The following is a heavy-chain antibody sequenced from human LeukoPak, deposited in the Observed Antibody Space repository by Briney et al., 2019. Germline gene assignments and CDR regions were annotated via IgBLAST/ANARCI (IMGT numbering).Heavy chain of an antibody. CDR1: GYTFTSHD. CDR2: MNPNSGNT. V-gene: IGHV1-8*01. Sequence: GASVKVSCKASGYTFTSHDINWVRQATGQGLEWMGWMNPNSGNTGYAQKFQGRVTMTRNTSISTAYMELSSLRSEDTAVYYCARNQQLLTYYYYGMDVWGQGTTVTVSS. D-gene: IGHD6-13*01. CDR3: ARNQQLLTYYYYGMDV. J-gene: IGHJ6*02.